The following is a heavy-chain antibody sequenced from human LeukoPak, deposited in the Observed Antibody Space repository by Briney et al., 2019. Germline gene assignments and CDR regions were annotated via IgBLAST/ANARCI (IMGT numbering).Heavy chain of an antibody. CDR2: ISAYNGYT. CDR3: ARDYCSTTSCYSKARFDY. D-gene: IGHD2-2*01. V-gene: IGHV1-18*04. CDR1: GYAITSHY. Sequence: ASVKVSCKASGYAITSHYMHWMRQAPGQGLEWMGWISAYNGYTNYAQNLQGRVTMTTDTSASTGYMELRSLRSDDTAVYYCARDYCSTTSCYSKARFDYWGQGTLVTVSS. J-gene: IGHJ4*02.